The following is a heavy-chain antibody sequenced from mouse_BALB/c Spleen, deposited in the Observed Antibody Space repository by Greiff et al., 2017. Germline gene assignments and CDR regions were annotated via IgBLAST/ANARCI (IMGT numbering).Heavy chain of an antibody. D-gene: IGHD2-12*01. CDR3: ARCLLYRGNAMDY. V-gene: IGHV7-3*02. J-gene: IGHJ4*01. CDR1: GFTFTDYY. Sequence: EVQRVESGGGLVQPGGSLRLSCATSGFTFTDYYMSWVRQPPGKALEWLGFIRNKANGYTTEYSASVKGRFTISRDNSQSILYLQMNTLRAEDSATYYCARCLLYRGNAMDYWGQGTSVTVSS. CDR2: IRNKANGYTT.